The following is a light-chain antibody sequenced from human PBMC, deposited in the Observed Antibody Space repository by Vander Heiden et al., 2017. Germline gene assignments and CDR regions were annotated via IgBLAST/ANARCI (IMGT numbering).Light chain of an antibody. CDR3: SSYTSSSTLYV. V-gene: IGLV2-14*01. CDR2: AVS. Sequence: GSPGQSITISCTGTSSDVGAYHYVSWYQQHPGKAPKLMIYAVSNRPSGVSNRFSGSKSGNTASLTISGLQAEDETDYYCSSYTSSSTLYVFGTGTKVTVL. CDR1: SSDVGAYHY. J-gene: IGLJ1*01.